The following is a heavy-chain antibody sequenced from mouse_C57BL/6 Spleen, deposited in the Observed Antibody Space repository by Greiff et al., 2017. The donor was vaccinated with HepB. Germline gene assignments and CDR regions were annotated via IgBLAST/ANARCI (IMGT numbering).Heavy chain of an antibody. V-gene: IGHV1-80*01. CDR2: IYPGDGDT. J-gene: IGHJ2*01. CDR1: GYAFSSYW. Sequence: VQLQQSGAELVKPGASVKISCKASGYAFSSYWMNWVKQRPGKGLEWIGQIYPGDGDTNYNGKFKGKATLTADKSSSTAYMQLSSLTSEDSAVYFCARGGYYYGSSYDWGQGTTLTVSS. D-gene: IGHD1-1*01. CDR3: ARGGYYYGSSYD.